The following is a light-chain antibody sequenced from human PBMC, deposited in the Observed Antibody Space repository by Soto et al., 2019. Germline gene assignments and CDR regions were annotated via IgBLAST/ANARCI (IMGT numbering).Light chain of an antibody. J-gene: IGLJ2*01. V-gene: IGLV2-14*01. Sequence: QSALTQPASVSGSPGQSITISCTGTSSDVGGYNYVSWYQQHPGKAPKLMIYDVSNRPSGVSNRFSGSKSGNTXXXXISGLQAEDEADYYCSSYTSSSTQVVFGG. CDR3: SSYTSSSTQVV. CDR1: SSDVGGYNY. CDR2: DVS.